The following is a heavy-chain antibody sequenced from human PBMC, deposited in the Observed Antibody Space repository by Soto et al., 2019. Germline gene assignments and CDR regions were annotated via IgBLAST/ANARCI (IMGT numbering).Heavy chain of an antibody. Sequence: GGSLRLSCEASGFNFRSYGIHWVRQAPGKGLEWVAIIWNDGSNEYYADSVKGRFTISRDNSKNTVYLQVSKLRAEDTAVYFCATDPTDSGGYSDSWGQGTLVTVSS. CDR1: GFNFRSYG. D-gene: IGHD3-22*01. CDR2: IWNDGSNE. CDR3: ATDPTDSGGYSDS. J-gene: IGHJ4*02. V-gene: IGHV3-30*02.